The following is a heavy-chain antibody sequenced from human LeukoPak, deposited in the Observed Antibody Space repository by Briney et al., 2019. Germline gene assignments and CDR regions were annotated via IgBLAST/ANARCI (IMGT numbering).Heavy chain of an antibody. J-gene: IGHJ2*01. V-gene: IGHV4-39*01. CDR2: IYYSGST. CDR1: GGSIGSSSYY. CDR3: ARHRIAAAGTRHFDL. D-gene: IGHD6-13*01. Sequence: PSETLSLTCTVSGGSIGSSSYYWGWIRQPPGKGLEWIGSIYYSGSTYYNPSLKSRVTISVDTSKNQFSLKLSSVTAADTAVYYCARHRIAAAGTRHFDLWGRGTLVTVSS.